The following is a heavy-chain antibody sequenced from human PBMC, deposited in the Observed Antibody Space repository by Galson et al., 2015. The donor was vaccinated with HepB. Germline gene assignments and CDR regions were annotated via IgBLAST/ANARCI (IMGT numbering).Heavy chain of an antibody. CDR3: AGGVSSSWYTKSYYYYYGMDV. CDR1: GYTFTGYY. CDR2: ISAYNGNT. V-gene: IGHV1-18*04. D-gene: IGHD6-13*01. J-gene: IGHJ6*02. Sequence: SVKVSCKASGYTFTGYYMHWVRQAPGQGLEWMGWISAYNGNTNYAQKLQGRVTMTTDTSTSTAYMELRSLRSDDTAVYYCAGGVSSSWYTKSYYYYYGMDVWGQGTTVTVSS.